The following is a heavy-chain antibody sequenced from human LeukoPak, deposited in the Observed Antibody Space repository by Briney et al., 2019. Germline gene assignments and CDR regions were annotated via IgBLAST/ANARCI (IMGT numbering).Heavy chain of an antibody. J-gene: IGHJ6*03. V-gene: IGHV1-46*01. CDR1: GYTFTSYF. D-gene: IGHD3-10*01. Sequence: GASVKVSCKASGYTFTSYFMHWVRQAPGQGLEWMGIINPSGGSTSYAQKFQGRVTMTRDMSTSTVYMELSSLRSEDTAVYYCARGDYYGSGSQGYYYYYYMDVWGKGTTVTVSS. CDR3: ARGDYYGSGSQGYYYYYYMDV. CDR2: INPSGGST.